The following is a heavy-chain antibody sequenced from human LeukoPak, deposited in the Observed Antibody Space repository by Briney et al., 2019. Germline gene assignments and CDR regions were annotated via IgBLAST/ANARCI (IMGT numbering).Heavy chain of an antibody. V-gene: IGHV3-21*01. D-gene: IGHD4-17*01. CDR2: ISSSSSYI. CDR1: GFTFSSYS. J-gene: IGHJ4*02. CDR3: ARDSRRDYGDYAFFDY. Sequence: GGSLRLSCAASGFTFSSYSMNWVRQAPGKGLEWVSSISSSSSYIYYADSVKGRFTISRDNAKNSLYLQMNSLRAEDTAVYYCARDSRRDYGDYAFFDYWGQGTLVTVVS.